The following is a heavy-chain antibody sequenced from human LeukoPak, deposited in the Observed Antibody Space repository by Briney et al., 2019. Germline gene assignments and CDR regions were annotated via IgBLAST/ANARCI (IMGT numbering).Heavy chain of an antibody. CDR3: ARELGSRGWFDP. CDR1: GYTFTGYY. CDR2: INPNSGGT. J-gene: IGHJ5*02. V-gene: IGHV1-2*02. D-gene: IGHD3-10*01. Sequence: GASVKVSCKASGYTFTGYYMHWVRQAPGQRLEWMGWINPNSGGTNYAQKFQGRVTMTRDTSISTAYMELSRLRSDDTAVYYCARELGSRGWFDPWGQGTLVTVSS.